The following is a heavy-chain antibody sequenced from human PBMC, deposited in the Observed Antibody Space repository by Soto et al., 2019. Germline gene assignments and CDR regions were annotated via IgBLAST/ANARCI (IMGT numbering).Heavy chain of an antibody. Sequence: QVQLVQSGAEVKKTGSSGRVSCKASGGTFSSYRLNWLRQAPGHGLEWVGGIVPIRRAAEYAQGFQGRGTITADETTRTSYMELRSLKSQDTAVYYCVRDSGAKLSSSWGQGTLVTVSS. J-gene: IGHJ4*02. CDR2: IVPIRRAA. CDR3: VRDSGAKLSSS. CDR1: GGTFSSYR. V-gene: IGHV1-69*01. D-gene: IGHD6-13*01.